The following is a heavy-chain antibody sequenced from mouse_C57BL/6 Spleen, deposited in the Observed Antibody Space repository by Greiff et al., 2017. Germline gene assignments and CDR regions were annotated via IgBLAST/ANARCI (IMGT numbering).Heavy chain of an antibody. D-gene: IGHD1-1*01. Sequence: QVQLQQPGAELVKPGASVKMSCKASGYTFTSYWITWVKQRPGQGLEWIEDIYPGSGSTNYNEKFKSKATLTVDTSSSTAYMQLSSLTSEDSAVYYCARGDYYGSSSWFAYWGQGTLVTVSA. V-gene: IGHV1-55*01. CDR2: IYPGSGST. J-gene: IGHJ3*01. CDR3: ARGDYYGSSSWFAY. CDR1: GYTFTSYW.